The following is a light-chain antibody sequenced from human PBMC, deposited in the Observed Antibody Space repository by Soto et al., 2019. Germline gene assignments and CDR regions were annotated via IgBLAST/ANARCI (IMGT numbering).Light chain of an antibody. V-gene: IGLV1-44*01. CDR2: SNN. Sequence: QSVLTQPPSASGTPGQRVTISCSGSSSNIGSNTVNWYQQLPGTAPQLLIYSNNQRPSAVPARCSGSKSCTSASLAISGLQSEEEADYYCAAWDDSLNGPVFGGGTKVTVL. CDR3: AAWDDSLNGPV. J-gene: IGLJ2*01. CDR1: SSNIGSNT.